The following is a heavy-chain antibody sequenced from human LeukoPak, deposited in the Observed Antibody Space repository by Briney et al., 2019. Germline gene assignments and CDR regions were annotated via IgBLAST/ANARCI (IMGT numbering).Heavy chain of an antibody. D-gene: IGHD3-22*01. CDR2: IIPILGIA. CDR1: GGTFSSYA. J-gene: IGHJ4*02. V-gene: IGHV1-69*04. CDR3: ARVGDDSSGYYFIDY. Sequence: SVKVSCKASGGTFSSYAISWVRQAPGQGLEWMGRIIPILGIATYAQKFQGRVTITADKSTSTAYMELSSLRSEDTAVYYCARVGDDSSGYYFIDYWGQGTLVTVSS.